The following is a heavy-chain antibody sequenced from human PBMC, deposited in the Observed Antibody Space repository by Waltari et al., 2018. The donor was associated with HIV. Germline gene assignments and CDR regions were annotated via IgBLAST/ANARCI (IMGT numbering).Heavy chain of an antibody. V-gene: IGHV3-30-3*01. J-gene: IGHJ4*02. CDR2: ISYDGSNK. CDR1: GVTFSSYT. CDR3: ARDRGRMVVTNYFEY. D-gene: IGHD2-15*01. Sequence: QVQLVESGGGVVQPGRSLRLSCAASGVTFSSYTMHGVRQAPGKGLEWVAVISYDGSNKYYVDSVKGRFTISRDNSKNTLYLQMNSLRAEDTAVYYCARDRGRMVVTNYFEYWGQGTLVTVSS.